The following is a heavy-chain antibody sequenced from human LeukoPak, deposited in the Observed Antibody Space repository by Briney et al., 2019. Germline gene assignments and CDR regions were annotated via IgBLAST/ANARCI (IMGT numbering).Heavy chain of an antibody. J-gene: IGHJ6*03. CDR2: IYYSGST. CDR3: ASIPLEYYYYMDV. Sequence: SQTLSLTCTVSGGSISSGGYYWRWIRQQPGKGLEWIGYIYYSGSTYYNPSLKSRVTISVDTSKNQFSLKLSSVTAADTAVYYCASIPLEYYYYMDVWGKGTTVTVSS. V-gene: IGHV4-31*03. D-gene: IGHD2-2*02. CDR1: GGSISSGGYY.